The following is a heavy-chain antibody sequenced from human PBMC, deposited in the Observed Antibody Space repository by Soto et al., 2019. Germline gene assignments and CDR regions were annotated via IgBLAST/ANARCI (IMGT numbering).Heavy chain of an antibody. Sequence: QVQLQESGPGLVKPSGTLSLTCAVSGGSISSNNWWSWVRQAPGPGLEWIGDIFHSGVTNYTPSLKSRVTISVDTSKDQFSLKLSSVTAADTAMYYCARLFCSSSSCLTPSWFDPWGQGTLVTVSS. CDR1: GGSISSNNW. D-gene: IGHD2-2*01. V-gene: IGHV4-4*02. CDR3: ARLFCSSSSCLTPSWFDP. J-gene: IGHJ5*02. CDR2: IFHSGVT.